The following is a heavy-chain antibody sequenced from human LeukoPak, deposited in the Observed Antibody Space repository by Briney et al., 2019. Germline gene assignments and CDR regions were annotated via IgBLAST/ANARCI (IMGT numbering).Heavy chain of an antibody. J-gene: IGHJ4*02. D-gene: IGHD1-14*01. V-gene: IGHV3-33*01. CDR2: IAYDGSRA. Sequence: HPGGSLRLSCAGSGFTFGGYGMHWFRQTPGKGLEWVAVIAYDGSRAFYADSVKGRFTISRDYSKNTMSVQMDDLRAEDTAVYYCTRYNNDHFDYWGQGTLVTVSS. CDR3: TRYNNDHFDY. CDR1: GFTFGGYG.